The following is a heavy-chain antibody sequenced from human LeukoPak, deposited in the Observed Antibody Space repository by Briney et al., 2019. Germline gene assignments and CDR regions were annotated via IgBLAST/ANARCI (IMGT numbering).Heavy chain of an antibody. Sequence: SDTLSLTCTLSVGSISSSRYLCGWVRQPPAKGLQRIGGVYYSVTSYYNPSLKTRVTISVDTSKNQFSLKLSSVTAADTPVYYCARGFYDVSLNWFDPWGQGTLVTVSS. J-gene: IGHJ5*02. CDR3: ARGFYDVSLNWFDP. CDR2: VYYSVTS. V-gene: IGHV4-39*07. D-gene: IGHD3-16*01. CDR1: VGSISSSRYL.